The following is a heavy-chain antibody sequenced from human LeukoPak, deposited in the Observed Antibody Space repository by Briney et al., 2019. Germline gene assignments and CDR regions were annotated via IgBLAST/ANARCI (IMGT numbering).Heavy chain of an antibody. V-gene: IGHV3-48*03. D-gene: IGHD2-15*01. J-gene: IGHJ4*02. CDR3: ARRVAGDFDY. Sequence: GGSLRLSCAASGFTFSSYEMNWVRQAPGKGLEWVSYISSSGSTIYYADSVKGRFTISRDNAKNSLYLQMNSPRAEDTAVYYCARRVAGDFDYWGQGTLVTVSS. CDR2: ISSSGSTI. CDR1: GFTFSSYE.